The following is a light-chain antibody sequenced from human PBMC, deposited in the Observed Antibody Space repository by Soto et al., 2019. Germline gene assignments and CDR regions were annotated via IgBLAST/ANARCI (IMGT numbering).Light chain of an antibody. CDR1: QSVSSF. Sequence: EIVLTQSPVTLSLSPGDRATLSCRPSQSVSSFLAWYQQKPGQPPRLLIYDVSNRAAGIPARFSGSGSGTDFTLPISSLEPEDFAVYYCQQYNNWPGTFGQGTKVEIK. V-gene: IGKV3-11*01. CDR3: QQYNNWPGT. CDR2: DVS. J-gene: IGKJ1*01.